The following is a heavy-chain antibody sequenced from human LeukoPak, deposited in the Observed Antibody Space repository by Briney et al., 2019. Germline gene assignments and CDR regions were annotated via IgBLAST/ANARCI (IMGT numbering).Heavy chain of an antibody. V-gene: IGHV3-53*01. CDR1: GFTVSSNS. CDR2: IYSGGNK. J-gene: IGHJ4*02. Sequence: GGSLRLSCTVSGFTVSSNSMSWVRQAPGKGLEWVSFIYSGGNKHYSDSVKGRFTISSDNSKNTLYLQMNSLRAEDTAVYYCARRAGEYSHPYDYWGQGTLVTVSS. CDR3: ARRAGEYSHPYDY. D-gene: IGHD4-17*01.